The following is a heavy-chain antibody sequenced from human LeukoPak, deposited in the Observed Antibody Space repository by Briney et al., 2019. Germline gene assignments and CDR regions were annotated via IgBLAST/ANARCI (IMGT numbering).Heavy chain of an antibody. CDR2: IWYDGSNK. Sequence: PGGSLRLSCAASGFTFSSYGMHWVRQAPGKGLEWVAVIWYDGSNKYYADSVKGRFTISRDNSKNTLYLQMNSLRAEDTAVYYCARGLYSSSWHEPYYFDYWGQGTLVTVSS. V-gene: IGHV3-33*01. CDR1: GFTFSSYG. D-gene: IGHD6-13*01. J-gene: IGHJ4*02. CDR3: ARGLYSSSWHEPYYFDY.